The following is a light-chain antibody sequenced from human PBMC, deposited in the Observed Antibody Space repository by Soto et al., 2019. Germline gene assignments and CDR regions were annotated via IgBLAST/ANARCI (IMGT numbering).Light chain of an antibody. J-gene: IGKJ1*01. V-gene: IGKV1-8*01. Sequence: AIRMTQSPSSLSASTGDRVTITCRASQGISSYLAWYQQKPGKAPKLLIYAASTLQSGVPSRFSGSGSGTDFTLTISCLQSEDFETYYCQQYYSYLPWTFGQGTQVEIK. CDR3: QQYYSYLPWT. CDR2: AAS. CDR1: QGISSY.